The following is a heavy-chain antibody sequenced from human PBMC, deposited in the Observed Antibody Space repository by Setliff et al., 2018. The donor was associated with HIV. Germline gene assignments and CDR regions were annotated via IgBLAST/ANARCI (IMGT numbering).Heavy chain of an antibody. J-gene: IGHJ5*02. Sequence: ASVKVSCKASGYSFRNYDLNWVRQAPGQGLEWMGWISSDNGNTIYAQKFQGRVAMTIDTSTSTAHMELRSLTSDDTAVYYCARLSCTDGNCFPYNWFDPWGQGTLFTVSS. CDR2: ISSDNGNT. D-gene: IGHD2-15*01. CDR1: GYSFRNYD. V-gene: IGHV1-18*01. CDR3: ARLSCTDGNCFPYNWFDP.